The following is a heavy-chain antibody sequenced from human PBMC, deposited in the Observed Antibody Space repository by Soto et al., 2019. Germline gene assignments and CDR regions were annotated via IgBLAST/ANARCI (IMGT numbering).Heavy chain of an antibody. D-gene: IGHD3-16*01. J-gene: IGHJ5*02. CDR3: AKGRGRDCPGCTQAS. CDR1: AFTFSSYA. CDR2: VSGSGDST. Sequence: EVQLLESGGGLAQPGGSLRLSCAASAFTFSSYAMSWVRQAPGKGLEWVSAVSGSGDSTYYADSVKGRFTISRDNSKNTLYLKMNSLRAEDTAVDYCAKGRGRDCPGCTQASWGQGTLVTVSS. V-gene: IGHV3-23*01.